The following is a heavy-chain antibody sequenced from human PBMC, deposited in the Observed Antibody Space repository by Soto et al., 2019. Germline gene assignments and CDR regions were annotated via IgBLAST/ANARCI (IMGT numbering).Heavy chain of an antibody. CDR2: ISAYNGNT. CDR3: ARDGERGGPTWNWFDP. V-gene: IGHV1-18*01. D-gene: IGHD2-15*01. CDR1: GYTFTSYG. Sequence: QVQLVQSGAEVKKPGASVKVSCKASGYTFTSYGISWVRQAPGQGLEWMGGISAYNGNTNYAQKLQGRVTMTTDTSTSTAYVELRGLRSDDTAVYYCARDGERGGPTWNWFDPGGQGTLVTVSS. J-gene: IGHJ5*02.